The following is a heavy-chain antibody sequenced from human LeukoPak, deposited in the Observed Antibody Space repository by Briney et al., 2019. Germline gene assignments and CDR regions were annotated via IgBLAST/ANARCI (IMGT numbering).Heavy chain of an antibody. CDR3: ARSGGYSSGYLY. CDR1: GFAFSTYA. J-gene: IGHJ4*02. V-gene: IGHV3-23*01. CDR2: ISISGGNT. D-gene: IGHD3-22*01. Sequence: GGSLRLSCAASGFAFSTYAMNWVRQAPGKGLEWVSGISISGGNTFYADSVKGRFTISRDDSKNTLYLAINSLRAEDTAVYYCARSGGYSSGYLYWGQGTLVTVSS.